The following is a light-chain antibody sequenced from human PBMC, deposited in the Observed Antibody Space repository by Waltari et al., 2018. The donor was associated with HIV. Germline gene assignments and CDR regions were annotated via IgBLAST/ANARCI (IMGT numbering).Light chain of an antibody. Sequence: IVMTQSPVSLPVTPGAPASISCRSSESLLFSNGYYYLNWYLQRPGQSPQLLIYLGSSRASGVPDRFSGSGSGTDFTLKISRVEAEDFGIYYCMQTLQSVFTFGPGTRVEIK. CDR1: ESLLFSNGYYY. J-gene: IGKJ3*01. CDR3: MQTLQSVFT. V-gene: IGKV2-28*01. CDR2: LGS.